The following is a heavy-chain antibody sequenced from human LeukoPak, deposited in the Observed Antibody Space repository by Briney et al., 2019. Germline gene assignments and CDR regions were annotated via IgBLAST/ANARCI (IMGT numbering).Heavy chain of an antibody. Sequence: GGSLRLSCAASGFTVSSNYMSWVRQAPGKGLEWVSGIYSGGNTYYADSVKGRFTISRDNSKNTLYLQMHSLRAEDTAVYYCARAGSLDYNFDYWGQGTLVTVSS. D-gene: IGHD3-10*01. V-gene: IGHV3-53*01. CDR3: ARAGSLDYNFDY. CDR1: GFTVSSNY. CDR2: IYSGGNT. J-gene: IGHJ4*02.